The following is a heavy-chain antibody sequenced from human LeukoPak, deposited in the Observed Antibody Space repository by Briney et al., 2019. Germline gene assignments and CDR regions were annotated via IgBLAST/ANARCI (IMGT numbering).Heavy chain of an antibody. J-gene: IGHJ4*02. Sequence: GGSLRLSCAASGFTFSTYAMHWVRQAPGKGLEWVAVISYDGSDNDYADSVKGRFTISRDNSKNTVYLQMNSLRAEDTAVYYCAGAPFPDFDYWGPGTLVTVSS. V-gene: IGHV3-30*04. CDR3: AGAPFPDFDY. CDR1: GFTFSTYA. CDR2: ISYDGSDN. D-gene: IGHD3-16*01.